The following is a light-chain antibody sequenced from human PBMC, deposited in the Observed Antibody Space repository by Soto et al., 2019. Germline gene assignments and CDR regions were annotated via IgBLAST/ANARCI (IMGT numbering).Light chain of an antibody. V-gene: IGKV3-15*01. CDR3: QHSSNWPPT. CDR1: ESVHSN. J-gene: IGKJ3*01. CDR2: YAS. Sequence: EMVMTQSPATLSVSPGERVTLSCRASESVHSNLAWYQQKPGQGPSLLIYYASTRVTGVPDRFSGSGSGTEFTLTISSLQSEGFGVYYCQHSSNWPPTFGPGTKVEIK.